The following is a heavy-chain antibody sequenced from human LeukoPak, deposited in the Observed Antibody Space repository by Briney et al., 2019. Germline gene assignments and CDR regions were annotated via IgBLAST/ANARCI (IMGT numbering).Heavy chain of an antibody. V-gene: IGHV4-34*01. J-gene: IGHJ6*03. CDR3: ARVLAAAGTMYYYYYMDV. CDR2: INHSGSA. Sequence: SETLSLTCAVYGGSFSGYYWSWIRQPPGRELEWIGEINHSGSANYNPSLKSRVTISVDTSKNQFSLKLSSVTAADTAVYYCARVLAAAGTMYYYYYMDVWGKGTTVTVSS. CDR1: GGSFSGYY. D-gene: IGHD6-13*01.